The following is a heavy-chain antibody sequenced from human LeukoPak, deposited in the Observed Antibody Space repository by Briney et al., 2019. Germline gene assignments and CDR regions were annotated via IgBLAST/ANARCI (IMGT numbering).Heavy chain of an antibody. CDR3: VRGGFGHAMDV. V-gene: IGHV3-23*01. CDR2: IILNGNT. D-gene: IGHD3-10*01. Sequence: GGSLRLSCAASGFTFSNYDMTWVRQAPGKGLECVSTIILNGNTYYADSVKGRSTISRDNAKNTLYLQMTSLGAEDTAVYYCVRGGFGHAMDVWGQGTTVTVSS. J-gene: IGHJ6*02. CDR1: GFTFSNYD.